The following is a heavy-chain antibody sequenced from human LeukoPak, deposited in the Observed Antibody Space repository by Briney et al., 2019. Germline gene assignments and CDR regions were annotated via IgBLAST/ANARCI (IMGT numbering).Heavy chain of an antibody. CDR1: GGSISSGGYY. CDR2: IYYSGST. J-gene: IGHJ4*02. Sequence: SETLSLTCTVSGGSISSGGYYWSWIRQHLGKGLEWIGYIYYSGSTYYNPSLKSRVTISVDTSKNQFSLKLSSVTAADTAVYYCASAMVRGVIPTKFDYWGQGTLVTVSS. D-gene: IGHD3-10*01. V-gene: IGHV4-31*03. CDR3: ASAMVRGVIPTKFDY.